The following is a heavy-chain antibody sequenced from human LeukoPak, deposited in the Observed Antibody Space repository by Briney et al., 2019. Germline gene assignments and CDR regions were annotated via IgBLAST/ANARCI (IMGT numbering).Heavy chain of an antibody. D-gene: IGHD5-12*01. CDR1: GFIFRSYG. CDR3: ARLYSGYGGYFDY. V-gene: IGHV3-33*08. J-gene: IGHJ4*02. Sequence: GGSLRLSCAASGFIFRSYGMHWVRQAPGKGLEWVAVISYDGSNKYYADSVKGRFTISRDNSKNTLYLQMNSLRAEDAAVYYCARLYSGYGGYFDYWGQGTLVTVSS. CDR2: ISYDGSNK.